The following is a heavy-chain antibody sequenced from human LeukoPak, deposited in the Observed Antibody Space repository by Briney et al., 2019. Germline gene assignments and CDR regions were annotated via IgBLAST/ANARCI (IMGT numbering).Heavy chain of an antibody. V-gene: IGHV3-30*14. Sequence: GGSLRLSCEASGFTFSSYAMHWVRQAPGKGLEWVAVISYDGNNKAYVDSVKGRFTISRDNSKNTLYLQMNSLRAEDTAVYYCASNLHVLLWFGELFSGGPDAFDIWGQGTMVTVSS. CDR3: ASNLHVLLWFGELFSGGPDAFDI. D-gene: IGHD3-10*01. CDR1: GFTFSSYA. J-gene: IGHJ3*02. CDR2: ISYDGNNK.